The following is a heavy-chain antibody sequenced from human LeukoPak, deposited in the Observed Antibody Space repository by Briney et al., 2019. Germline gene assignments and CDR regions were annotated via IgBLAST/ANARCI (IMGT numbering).Heavy chain of an antibody. D-gene: IGHD3-22*01. V-gene: IGHV3-30*02. Sequence: PGGSLRLSCAASGFTFSSYGMHWVRQAPGKGLEWVAFIRDDGSNKFYADSVKGRFTISRDNSKNTLYLQMNSLRAEDTAVYYCAREGYYDSSGHGDAFDIWGQGTMVTVSS. J-gene: IGHJ3*02. CDR2: IRDDGSNK. CDR1: GFTFSSYG. CDR3: AREGYYDSSGHGDAFDI.